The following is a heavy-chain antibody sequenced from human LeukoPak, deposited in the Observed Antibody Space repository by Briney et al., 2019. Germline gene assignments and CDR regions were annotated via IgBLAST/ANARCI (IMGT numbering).Heavy chain of an antibody. CDR1: GGSFSDYY. CDR2: INQSGST. Sequence: SETLTLTCAVYGGSFSDYYWSWIRQSPGRGLEWIGEINQSGSTDYNPSLKSRVIISIDTSKTQFSLKLSSVTAADTAVYYCARGDYYAGGGRNWFDPWGQGTLVTVSS. CDR3: ARGDYYAGGGRNWFDP. V-gene: IGHV4-34*01. J-gene: IGHJ5*02. D-gene: IGHD3-16*01.